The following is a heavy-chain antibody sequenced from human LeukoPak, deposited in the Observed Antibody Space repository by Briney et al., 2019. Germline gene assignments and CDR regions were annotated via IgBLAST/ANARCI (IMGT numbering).Heavy chain of an antibody. J-gene: IGHJ4*02. CDR1: GYTFTGYY. CDR2: INPNSGGT. D-gene: IGHD4-17*01. V-gene: IGHV1-2*02. CDR3: ARDPMTTVTYFDY. Sequence: GASVKVSCKASGYTFTGYYMHWVRQAPGQGLEWMGWINPNSGGTNYAQKFQGRVTMTRDTSISTAYMELSRLRSDDTAVYYCARDPMTTVTYFDYWGQETLVTVSS.